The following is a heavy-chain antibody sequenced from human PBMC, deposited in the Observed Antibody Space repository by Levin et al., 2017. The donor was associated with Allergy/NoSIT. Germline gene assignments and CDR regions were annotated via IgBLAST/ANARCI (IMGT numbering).Heavy chain of an antibody. V-gene: IGHV3-23*01. Sequence: GGSLRLSCAASGFTFSSYAMSWVRQAPGKGLEWVSAISGSGGSTYYTDSVKGRFTISRDNSKNTLYLQMNSLRAEDTAVYYCAKDRYGSGSYCINDYWGQGTLVTVSS. CDR2: ISGSGGST. CDR1: GFTFSSYA. D-gene: IGHD3-10*01. CDR3: AKDRYGSGSYCINDY. J-gene: IGHJ4*02.